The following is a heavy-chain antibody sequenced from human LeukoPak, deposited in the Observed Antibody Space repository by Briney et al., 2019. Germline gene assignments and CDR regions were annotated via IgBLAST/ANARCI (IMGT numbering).Heavy chain of an antibody. D-gene: IGHD6-19*01. Sequence: NPSETLSLTCTVSGGSISSHYWSWIRQPPGKGLEWIAYIFYSGSTNYNPSLRNRVTISVDTSKNQFSLKLSSVTAADTAVYYCARVGYSSGWSHFDLWGRGTLVTVSS. CDR2: IFYSGST. CDR1: GGSISSHY. J-gene: IGHJ2*01. CDR3: ARVGYSSGWSHFDL. V-gene: IGHV4-59*11.